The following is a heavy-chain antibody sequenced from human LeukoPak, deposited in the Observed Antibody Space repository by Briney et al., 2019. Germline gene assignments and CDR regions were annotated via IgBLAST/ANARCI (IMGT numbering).Heavy chain of an antibody. CDR3: ARDPIVGATGDDDY. J-gene: IGHJ4*02. CDR1: GFTFSSCA. Sequence: GGSLRLSCAASGFTFSSCAMSWVRQAPGKGLEWVSGISASGGTTYYADSVKGRFTISRDNSKNTLVLQLNSLRAEDTAVYYCARDPIVGATGDDDYWGQGTLVTVSS. CDR2: ISASGGTT. V-gene: IGHV3-23*01. D-gene: IGHD1-26*01.